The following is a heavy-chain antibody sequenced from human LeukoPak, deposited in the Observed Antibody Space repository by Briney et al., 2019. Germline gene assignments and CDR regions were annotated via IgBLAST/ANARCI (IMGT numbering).Heavy chain of an antibody. D-gene: IGHD1-1*01. CDR3: ARGGAGTEDF. V-gene: IGHV1-46*01. CDR1: GYPFTSYY. CDR2: INPASGTT. J-gene: IGHJ4*02. Sequence: ASVKVCCKASGYPFTSYYVHWVRQAPGQGLEWMGTINPASGTTDNAPKFQGRVTMTRDMSTSTVYMQLRSLRSEDTAVYFCARGGAGTEDFWGQGTLVTVSS.